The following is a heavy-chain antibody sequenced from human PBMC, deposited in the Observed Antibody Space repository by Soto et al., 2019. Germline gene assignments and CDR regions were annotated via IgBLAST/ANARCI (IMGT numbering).Heavy chain of an antibody. V-gene: IGHV4-31*03. Sequence: QVQLQESGPGLVKPSETLSLTCTVSGGSISSGGYYWSWIRQHPGKGLEWIGYIFYSGSTYSNPSLESRVIISVDRSKNQFSLNLSSVTAAYTAMYYCARDRWFGHFDSCGQGILVTVSA. CDR2: IFYSGST. D-gene: IGHD3-10*01. CDR1: GGSISSGGYY. CDR3: ARDRWFGHFDS. J-gene: IGHJ4*02.